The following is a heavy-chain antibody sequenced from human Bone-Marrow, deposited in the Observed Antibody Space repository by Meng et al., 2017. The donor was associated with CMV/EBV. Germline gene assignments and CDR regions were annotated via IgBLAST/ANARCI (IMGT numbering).Heavy chain of an antibody. CDR2: ISWNSGGI. CDR1: GFTFDDYA. CDR3: AKAIEYCSSTSCYALLDY. Sequence: GGSLRLSCAASGFTFDDYAMHWVRQAPGKGLEWVSGISWNSGGIGYADSVKGRFTISRDNAKNSLYLQMNSLRAEDTALYYCAKAIEYCSSTSCYALLDYWGQGTLVTVSS. J-gene: IGHJ4*02. D-gene: IGHD2-2*01. V-gene: IGHV3-9*01.